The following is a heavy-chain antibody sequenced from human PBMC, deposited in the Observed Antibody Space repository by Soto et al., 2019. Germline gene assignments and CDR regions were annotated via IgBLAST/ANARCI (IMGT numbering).Heavy chain of an antibody. J-gene: IGHJ4*02. V-gene: IGHV1-2*04. Sequence: GTSVKVSCKDSGYTFAGYYMHWVRQAPGQGLEWMGWINPNSGGTNYAQKFQGWVTMTRDTSISTAYMELSRLRSDDTAVYYCARGDVVVPAAILQLGIFDYWGQGTLVTVSS. D-gene: IGHD2-2*01. CDR1: GYTFAGYY. CDR3: ARGDVVVPAAILQLGIFDY. CDR2: INPNSGGT.